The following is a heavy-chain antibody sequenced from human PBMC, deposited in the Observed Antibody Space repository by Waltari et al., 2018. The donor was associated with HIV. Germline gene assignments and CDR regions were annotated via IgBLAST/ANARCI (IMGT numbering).Heavy chain of an antibody. CDR1: GYSFPSYR. CDR3: VLSMNTFGLPTYDYGGQETRTFDY. D-gene: IGHD3-16*01. CDR2: IFPGDSVT. J-gene: IGHJ4*02. V-gene: IGHV5-51*01. Sequence: EVPLVQSGAEVNQPGESLRIYCKGSGYSFPSYRIGRVRQMPGKSLDGQGFIFPGDSVTIYSPSFQGQFTISADKSSNSVFLEWGSVKASDTAMYYCVLSMNTFGLPTYDYGGQETRTFDYWGQGTLVTVSS.